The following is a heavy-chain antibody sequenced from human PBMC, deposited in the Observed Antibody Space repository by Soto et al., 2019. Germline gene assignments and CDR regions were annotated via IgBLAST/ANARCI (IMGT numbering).Heavy chain of an antibody. CDR1: GFTFSDYY. CDR2: ISSGAITI. J-gene: IGHJ4*02. Sequence: GGSLRLSCAASGFTFSDYYMNWIRQAPGKGLEWASYISSGAITIYYADSVKGRFTISRDNAKNSLYLQMSSLRAEDTAVYYCAGQYSSSSVEFWGQGTLVTVSS. D-gene: IGHD6-6*01. CDR3: AGQYSSSSVEF. V-gene: IGHV3-11*01.